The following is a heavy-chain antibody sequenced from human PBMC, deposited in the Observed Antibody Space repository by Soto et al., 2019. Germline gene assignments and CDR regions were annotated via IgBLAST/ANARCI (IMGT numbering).Heavy chain of an antibody. CDR1: GGSFSGYY. D-gene: IGHD3-3*01. V-gene: IGHV4-34*01. CDR3: ARVRRLVFFGVVINHNLFDP. Sequence: SETLSLTCAVYGGSFSGYYWSRIRQPPGKGLEWIGEINHSGSTNYNPSLKSRVTISVDTSKNQFSLKLSSVTAADTAVYYCARVRRLVFFGVVINHNLFDPWGQGTLVPVSS. J-gene: IGHJ5*02. CDR2: INHSGST.